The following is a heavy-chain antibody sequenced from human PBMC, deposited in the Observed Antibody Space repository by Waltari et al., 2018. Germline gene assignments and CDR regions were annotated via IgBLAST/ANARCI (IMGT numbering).Heavy chain of an antibody. J-gene: IGHJ4*02. CDR1: GFTFSSYE. CDR3: ARHAFLPGIAVAGSVDY. V-gene: IGHV3-48*03. Sequence: EVQLVESGGGLVQPGGSLRLSCAASGFTFSSYEMNWVRQAPGKGLEWVSYISSSGSTIYYADAGKGRCTISRDNAKNSLYLQMNSLRAEDTAVYYCARHAFLPGIAVAGSVDYWGQGTLVTVSS. D-gene: IGHD6-19*01. CDR2: ISSSGSTI.